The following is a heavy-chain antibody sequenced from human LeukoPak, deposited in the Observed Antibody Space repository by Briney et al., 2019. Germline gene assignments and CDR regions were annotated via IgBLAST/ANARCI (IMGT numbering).Heavy chain of an antibody. CDR2: IIPIFGTA. D-gene: IGHD3-3*01. CDR3: ARDRGTIFGRSYFDY. V-gene: IGHV1-69*05. Sequence: ASVKVSCKASGGTFSSYAISWVRQAPGQGLEWMGGIIPIFGTANYAQKFQGRVTITTDESTSTAYMELSSLRSEDTAVYYCARDRGTIFGRSYFDYWGQGTLVTVSP. CDR1: GGTFSSYA. J-gene: IGHJ4*02.